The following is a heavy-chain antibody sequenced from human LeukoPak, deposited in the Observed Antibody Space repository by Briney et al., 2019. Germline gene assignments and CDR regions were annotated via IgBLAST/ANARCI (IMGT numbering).Heavy chain of an antibody. Sequence: SETLSLTCTVSGGSISSSSYYWGWIRQPPGKGLEWIGSIYYSGSTYYNPSLKSRVTMSVDKSKNQFSLKLTSVTAADTALYYCARGEYSSTWMVYWGQGTLVTVSS. V-gene: IGHV4-39*07. CDR2: IYYSGST. D-gene: IGHD6-13*01. J-gene: IGHJ4*02. CDR1: GGSISSSSYY. CDR3: ARGEYSSTWMVY.